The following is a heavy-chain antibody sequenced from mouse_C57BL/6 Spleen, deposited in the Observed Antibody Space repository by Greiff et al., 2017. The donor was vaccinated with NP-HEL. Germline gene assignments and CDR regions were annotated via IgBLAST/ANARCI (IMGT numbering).Heavy chain of an antibody. CDR3: ARRYGNYLYYAMDY. CDR1: GFTFSDYG. D-gene: IGHD2-10*02. CDR2: ISSCSSTI. Sequence: EVQGVESGGGLVKPGGSLKLSCAASGFTFSDYGMHWVRQAPEQGLEWVAYISSCSSTIYYADTVKGRVTISRDNAKNTLFLQMTSLRSEDTAMYYCARRYGNYLYYAMDYWGQGTSVTVSS. J-gene: IGHJ4*01. V-gene: IGHV5-17*01.